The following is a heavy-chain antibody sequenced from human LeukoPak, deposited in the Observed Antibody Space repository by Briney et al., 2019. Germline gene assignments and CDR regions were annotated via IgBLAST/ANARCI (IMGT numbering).Heavy chain of an antibody. V-gene: IGHV1-18*04. J-gene: IGHJ5*02. CDR1: GYTFTSYG. Sequence: ASVKVSCKASGYTFTSYGISWVRQAPGQGREWMGWISAYNGNTNYAPKLQGRVTMTTDTSTRKAYIELRSLRSDHTPVYYCASDSSDILTGYQHRLHPWGRRPLVRVPS. CDR2: ISAYNGNT. D-gene: IGHD3-9*01. CDR3: ASDSSDILTGYQHRLHP.